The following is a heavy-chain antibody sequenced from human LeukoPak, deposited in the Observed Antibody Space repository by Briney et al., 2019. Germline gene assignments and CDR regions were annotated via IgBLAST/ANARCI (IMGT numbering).Heavy chain of an antibody. CDR3: TRRDGLGAFDI. CDR2: IDPSDSFT. CDR1: GYSFTTYW. Sequence: GESLKISCQASGYSFTTYWITWVRQLPGKGLEWMGRIDPSDSFTNYSPSFQGHVTISADKSITTAYLQWSSLKASDTAMYYCTRRDGLGAFDIWGQGTMVTVSS. V-gene: IGHV5-10-1*01. J-gene: IGHJ3*02. D-gene: IGHD5-24*01.